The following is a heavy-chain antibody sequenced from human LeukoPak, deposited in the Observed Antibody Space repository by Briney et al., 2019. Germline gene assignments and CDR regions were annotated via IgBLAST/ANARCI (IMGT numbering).Heavy chain of an antibody. D-gene: IGHD6-13*01. CDR1: GGTFSSYA. CDR2: INPNSGGT. V-gene: IGHV1-2*02. CDR3: ARELYSSSKNWFDP. Sequence: ASVKVSCKASGGTFSSYAISWVRQAPGQGLEWMGWINPNSGGTNYAQKFQGRVTMTRDTSISTAYMELSRLRSDDTAVYYCARELYSSSKNWFDPWGQGTLVTVSS. J-gene: IGHJ5*02.